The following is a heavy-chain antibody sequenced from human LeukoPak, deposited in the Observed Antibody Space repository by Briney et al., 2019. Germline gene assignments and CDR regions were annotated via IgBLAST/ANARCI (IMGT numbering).Heavy chain of an antibody. CDR3: ARKCSGANCYSDYFDY. Sequence: GGSLRLSCAASGFTFSTYSMNWVRQAPGKGLEWVSYISGSSSTTYYADSVKGRFTISRDNAKNSLYLQMNSLRAEDTAVYYCARKCSGANCYSDYFDYWGQGTLVTVSS. V-gene: IGHV3-48*04. CDR2: ISGSSSTT. J-gene: IGHJ4*02. D-gene: IGHD2-15*01. CDR1: GFTFSTYS.